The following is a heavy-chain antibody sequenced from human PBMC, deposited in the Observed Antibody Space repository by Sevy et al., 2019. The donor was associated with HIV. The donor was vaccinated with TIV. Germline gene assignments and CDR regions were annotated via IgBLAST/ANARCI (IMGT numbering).Heavy chain of an antibody. D-gene: IGHD6-13*01. Sequence: GGSLRLSCAASGFTFSSYAMHWVRQAPGKGLEWVAVISYDGSNKYYAYSVKGRFTISRDNSKNTLYLQMNSLRAEDTAVYYCAREQQLVGSPFDYWGQGTLVTVSS. V-gene: IGHV3-30-3*01. J-gene: IGHJ4*02. CDR1: GFTFSSYA. CDR2: ISYDGSNK. CDR3: AREQQLVGSPFDY.